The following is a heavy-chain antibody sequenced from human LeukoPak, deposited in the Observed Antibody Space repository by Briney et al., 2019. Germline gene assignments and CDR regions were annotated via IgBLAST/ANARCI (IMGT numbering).Heavy chain of an antibody. V-gene: IGHV1-69*04. CDR2: IIPILGIA. Sequence: SVKVSCKASGGTFSSYAISWVRQAPGQGLEWMGRIIPILGIANYAQKFQGRVTITADKSTSTAYMELSSLRSEDTAVYYCDFETLGPEWGNPRGDWGQGTLVTVSS. CDR3: DFETLGPEWGNPRGD. J-gene: IGHJ4*02. CDR1: GGTFSSYA. D-gene: IGHD3-16*01.